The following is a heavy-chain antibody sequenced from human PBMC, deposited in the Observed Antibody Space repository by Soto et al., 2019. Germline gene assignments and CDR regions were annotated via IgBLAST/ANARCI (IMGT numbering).Heavy chain of an antibody. CDR1: RFTFSDYA. Sequence: GGSLRLSCVASRFTFSDYALHWVRQAPGKGLEWAALISFDGTKKFYADSVKGRFTISRDNSKNTLYLQMNSLRAEDTAIYYCAKGHDGVPGYYDFWGQGTLVTVSS. CDR3: AKGHDGVPGYYDF. D-gene: IGHD3-3*01. CDR2: ISFDGTKK. J-gene: IGHJ4*02. V-gene: IGHV3-30-3*01.